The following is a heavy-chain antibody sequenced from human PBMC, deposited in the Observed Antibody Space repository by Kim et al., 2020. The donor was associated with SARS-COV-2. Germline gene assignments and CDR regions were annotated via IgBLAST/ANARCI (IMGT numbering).Heavy chain of an antibody. J-gene: IGHJ6*02. CDR1: GFTFSSYG. V-gene: IGHV3-33*05. CDR2: ISYDGSNK. CDR3: ARDRRSYYYYGMDV. Sequence: GGSLRLSCAASGFTFSSYGMHWVRQAPGKGLEWVAVISYDGSNKYYADSVKGRFTISRDNSKNTLYLQMNSLRAEDMAVYYCARDRRSYYYYGMDVWGQGTTVTVSS.